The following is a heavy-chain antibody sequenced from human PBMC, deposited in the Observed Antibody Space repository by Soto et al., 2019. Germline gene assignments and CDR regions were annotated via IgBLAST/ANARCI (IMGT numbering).Heavy chain of an antibody. CDR1: GGSINDFY. V-gene: IGHV4-59*01. CDR3: ARLQFGEGFDY. CDR2: IYYSGST. Sequence: SETLSLTCTVSGGSINDFYWSWIRQPPGKGLEWIGYIYYSGSTDYNPSLKSRVTISVDPSKTQFSLNLRSVNTADTAVYYCARLQFGEGFDYWGQGALVTVSS. D-gene: IGHD3-10*01. J-gene: IGHJ4*02.